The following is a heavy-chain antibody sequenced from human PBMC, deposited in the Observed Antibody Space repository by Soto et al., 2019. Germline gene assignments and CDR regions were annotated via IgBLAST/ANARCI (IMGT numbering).Heavy chain of an antibody. CDR1: GFTFSDHY. D-gene: IGHD5-12*01. J-gene: IGHJ4*02. V-gene: IGHV3-72*01. CDR2: IRNKADSYTT. CDR3: VRLWGYTNNQPVPFDC. Sequence: EVQLVESGGGLVQPGGSLRLSCAASGFTFSDHYMDWVRQGPGMGLEWLGRIRNKADSYTTEYAASVKGRFTVSRDDSTNSFYLQMNSLKTEDTAVYYCVRLWGYTNNQPVPFDCWGQGTLVTVSS.